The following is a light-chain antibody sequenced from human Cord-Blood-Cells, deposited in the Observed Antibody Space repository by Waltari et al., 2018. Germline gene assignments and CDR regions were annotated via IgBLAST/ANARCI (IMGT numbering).Light chain of an antibody. V-gene: IGLV2-14*01. J-gene: IGLJ2*01. Sequence: QSALTQPASVSGSPGPSLTISCTGTSSDVGGYNYVPWYQQHPGKAPKLMIYDVSNRPSGVSNRFSGSKSGNTASLTISGLQAEDEADYYCSSYTSSSTVVFGGGTKLTVL. CDR3: SSYTSSSTVV. CDR1: SSDVGGYNY. CDR2: DVS.